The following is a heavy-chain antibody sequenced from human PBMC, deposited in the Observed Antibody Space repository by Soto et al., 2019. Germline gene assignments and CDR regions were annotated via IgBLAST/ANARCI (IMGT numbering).Heavy chain of an antibody. CDR1: GASVSGYY. V-gene: IGHV4-4*07. CDR2: IYATGTT. CDR3: VRDGTKTLRDWFDP. J-gene: IGHJ5*02. D-gene: IGHD1-1*01. Sequence: SETLSLTCTVSGASVSGYYWSWIRKSAGKGLEWIGRIYATGTTDYNPSLKSRVMMSVDTSKKQFSLKLRSVTAADTAVYYCVRDGTKTLRDWFDPWGQGISVTV.